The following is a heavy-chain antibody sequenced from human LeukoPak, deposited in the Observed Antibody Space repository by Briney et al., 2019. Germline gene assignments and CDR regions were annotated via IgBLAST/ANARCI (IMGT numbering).Heavy chain of an antibody. J-gene: IGHJ4*02. CDR3: AEVCSKYYESSDTDY. CDR2: IRGNGDTT. V-gene: IGHV3-23*01. CDR1: GFTFSDYD. D-gene: IGHD3-22*01. Sequence: AGSLSLSCVASGFTFSDYDMNWVRQAPMKGLEWVSDIRGNGDTTYYADSVKGRVAISRDNSKNTLYLQMNRLRAEDTAVYYCAEVCSKYYESSDTDYGGEGTLVAFS.